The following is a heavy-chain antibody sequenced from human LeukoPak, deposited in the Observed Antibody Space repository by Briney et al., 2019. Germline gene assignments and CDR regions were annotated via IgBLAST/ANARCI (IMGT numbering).Heavy chain of an antibody. CDR1: GYTFTSYY. V-gene: IGHV1-46*01. J-gene: IGHJ5*02. Sequence: GASVKVSCKASGYTFTSYYMHWVRQAPGQGLEWLGLINPSGSSTLYAQKFQGRVTMTRDMSTTTDYMELGSLRSEDTAVYYCARDNSVGDVAWWFDPWGQGTLVTVSS. D-gene: IGHD1-26*01. CDR3: ARDNSVGDVAWWFDP. CDR2: INPSGSST.